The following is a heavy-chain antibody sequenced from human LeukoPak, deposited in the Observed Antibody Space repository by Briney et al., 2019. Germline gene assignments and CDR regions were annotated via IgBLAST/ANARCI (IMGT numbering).Heavy chain of an antibody. CDR2: IHHSGST. V-gene: IGHV4-34*01. CDR3: AREAQKYCCGGRCYGPGVY. Sequence: SETLSLTCAVYGGSFSGYYWSWIRQPPGKGLEWIGEIHHSGSTNYNPSLKSRGTISVDTSKNQFSLMLSSVTAANTAVYYGAREAQKYCCGGRCYGPGVYWGQGTLVTVSS. CDR1: GGSFSGYY. D-gene: IGHD2-15*01. J-gene: IGHJ4*02.